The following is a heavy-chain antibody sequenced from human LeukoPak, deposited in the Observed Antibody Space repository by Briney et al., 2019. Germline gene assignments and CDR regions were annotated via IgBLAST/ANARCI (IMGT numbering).Heavy chain of an antibody. J-gene: IGHJ4*02. CDR3: ARNKYDSSGYSPFEY. V-gene: IGHV5-51*01. CDR2: IYPGDSDI. Sequence: GESLKISCKGSGYSFISYWIAWVRQMPGKGLEWMGTIYPGDSDIRYSPSFQGQVTISADKSINTAYLQWSSLKASDTAMYYCARNKYDSSGYSPFEYWGQGTLVTVSS. CDR1: GYSFISYW. D-gene: IGHD3-22*01.